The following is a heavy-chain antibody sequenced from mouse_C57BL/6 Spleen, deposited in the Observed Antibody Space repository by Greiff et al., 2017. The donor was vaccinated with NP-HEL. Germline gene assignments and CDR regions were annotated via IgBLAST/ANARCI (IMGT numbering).Heavy chain of an antibody. CDR3: THYDGYPAWFAY. CDR1: GYTFTDYE. D-gene: IGHD2-3*01. V-gene: IGHV1-15*01. Sequence: VQLQQSGAELVRPGASVTLSCKASGYTFTDYEMHWVKQTPVHGLEWIGAIDPETGGTAYNQKFKGKAILTADKSSSTAYMELRSLTSEDSAVYYCTHYDGYPAWFAYWGQGTLVTVSA. CDR2: IDPETGGT. J-gene: IGHJ3*01.